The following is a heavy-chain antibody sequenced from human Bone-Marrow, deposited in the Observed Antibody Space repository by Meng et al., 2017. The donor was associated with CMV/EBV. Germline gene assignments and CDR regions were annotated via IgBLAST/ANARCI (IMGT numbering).Heavy chain of an antibody. D-gene: IGHD3-22*01. CDR3: ASPVYYYDSSGYPLAY. Sequence: SGGTFSSYAISWVRQAPGQGIEWMGGIIPIFGTANYAQKFQGRVTITADESTSTAYMELSSLRSEDTAVYYCASPVYYYDSSGYPLAYWGQGTLVTVSS. CDR1: GGTFSSYA. CDR2: IIPIFGTA. V-gene: IGHV1-69*01. J-gene: IGHJ4*02.